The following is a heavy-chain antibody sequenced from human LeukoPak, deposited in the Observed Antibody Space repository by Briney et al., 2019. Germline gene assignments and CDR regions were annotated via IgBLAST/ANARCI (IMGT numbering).Heavy chain of an antibody. CDR2: IRQDGDTK. V-gene: IGHV3-7*03. D-gene: IGHD6-19*01. CDR3: VKNDGWFHLAQ. Sequence: PGGSLRLSCAASGFPFNAYWMTWVRQAPGKGLEWVTNIRQDGDTKYYVDSLKGRFSISRDNTNNALYLQMNSLRVEDTAVYYCVKNDGWFHLAQWGQGTLVTVSS. J-gene: IGHJ4*02. CDR1: GFPFNAYW.